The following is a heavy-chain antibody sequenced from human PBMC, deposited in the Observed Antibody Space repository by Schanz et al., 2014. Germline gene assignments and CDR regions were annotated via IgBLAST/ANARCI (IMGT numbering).Heavy chain of an antibody. V-gene: IGHV4-34*01. J-gene: IGHJ5*02. CDR3: ARDFFLHYDFWNGTRRWFDP. CDR2: ISHSGAT. D-gene: IGHD3-3*01. Sequence: QVQLQQWGAGLLKPSETLSLTCAVYGGSFSNYYWSWIRQSPGEGLEWIGEISHSGATNYNPSLKSRVTMSVDMFKSQFSLKLRSVTAADTAVYYCARDFFLHYDFWNGTRRWFDPWGQGTLXTVSS. CDR1: GGSFSNYY.